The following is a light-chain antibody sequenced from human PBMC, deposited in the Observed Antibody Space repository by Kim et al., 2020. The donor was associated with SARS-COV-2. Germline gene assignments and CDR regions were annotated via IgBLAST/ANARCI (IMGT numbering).Light chain of an antibody. J-gene: IGKJ4*01. CDR3: QQFNSYPT. CDR2: DAS. V-gene: IGKV1-13*02. CDR1: QGISSA. Sequence: AIQLTQSPSSLSASVGDRVTITGRASQGISSALAWYQQKPGKAPRLLIYDASSLESGVPSRFSGSGSGTDFTLTISSLQPEDFATYYCQQFNSYPTFGGGTKVDLK.